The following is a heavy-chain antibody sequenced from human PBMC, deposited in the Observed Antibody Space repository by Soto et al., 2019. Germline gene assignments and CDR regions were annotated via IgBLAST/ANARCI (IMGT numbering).Heavy chain of an antibody. D-gene: IGHD4-17*01. V-gene: IGHV3-23*01. CDR2: IGANGGGT. CDR3: ARDPNGDYLGAFDF. J-gene: IGHJ3*01. CDR1: GFTFSSDW. Sequence: GGSLRLSCAASGFTFSSDWMHWVRQAPGKGLDWVSGIGANGGGTYYADSVKGRFIISRDNSKNTLYLQMNSLRAEDTAVYYCARDPNGDYLGAFDFWGQKTMVTVSS.